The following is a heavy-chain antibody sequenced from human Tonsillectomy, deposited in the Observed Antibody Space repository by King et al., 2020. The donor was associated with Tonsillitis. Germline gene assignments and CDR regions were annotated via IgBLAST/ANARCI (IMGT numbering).Heavy chain of an antibody. D-gene: IGHD2-2*02. Sequence: VQLVESGGGVVQPGRSLRLSCETSGFPSSSYGMHWVRQAPGKGLEWVATISYDGTNKHHTDSVKGRFTISRDNSKNTMYLQMNSLRAEDTAVYYGARERLYIVEWRIDHWGQGTLVPVAS. CDR1: GFPSSSYG. V-gene: IGHV3-33*05. CDR2: ISYDGTNK. CDR3: ARERLYIVEWRIDH. J-gene: IGHJ4*02.